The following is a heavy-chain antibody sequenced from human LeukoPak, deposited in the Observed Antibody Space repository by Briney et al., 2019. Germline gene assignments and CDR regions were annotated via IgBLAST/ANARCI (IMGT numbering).Heavy chain of an antibody. Sequence: SETLSLTCAVYGGSFSGYYWSWIRQPPGKGLEWIGEINHSGSTNYNPSLKSRVTISVDTSKNQFTLKLSSVTAADTAVYYCARGYYYYYMDVWGKGTTVTVSS. V-gene: IGHV4-34*01. CDR2: INHSGST. J-gene: IGHJ6*03. CDR3: ARGYYYYYMDV. CDR1: GGSFSGYY.